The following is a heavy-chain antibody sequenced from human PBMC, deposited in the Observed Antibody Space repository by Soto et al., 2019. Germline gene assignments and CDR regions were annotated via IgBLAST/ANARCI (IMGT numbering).Heavy chain of an antibody. D-gene: IGHD3-10*01. CDR1: GFTFSSYG. CDR3: ARDGSGSYYNGGYNWFDP. V-gene: IGHV3-33*01. Sequence: PGGSLRLSCAASGFTFSSYGMHWVRQAPGRWLEWVAVIWYDGSNKYYADSVKGRFTISRDNSKNTLYLQMNSLRAEDTAVYYCARDGSGSYYNGGYNWFDPWGQGXLVTVSS. CDR2: IWYDGSNK. J-gene: IGHJ5*02.